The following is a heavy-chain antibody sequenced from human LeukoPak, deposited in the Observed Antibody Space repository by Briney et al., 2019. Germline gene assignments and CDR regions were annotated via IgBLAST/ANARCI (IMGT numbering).Heavy chain of an antibody. CDR3: AKDLDYTTYGYYLDY. CDR1: GFTFSSYA. V-gene: IGHV3-23*01. D-gene: IGHD4-11*01. Sequence: GGSLRLSCTASGFTFSSYAMNWVRQAPGKGLEWVSGIGAGGTFTYHADSVKGRFTISRDNSRNTLYLQMNSLRADDTAVYYCAKDLDYTTYGYYLDYWGQGTLVTVSS. CDR2: IGAGGTFT. J-gene: IGHJ4*02.